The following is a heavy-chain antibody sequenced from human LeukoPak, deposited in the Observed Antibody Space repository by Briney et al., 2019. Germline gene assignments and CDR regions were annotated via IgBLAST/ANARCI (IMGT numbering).Heavy chain of an antibody. D-gene: IGHD2-15*01. CDR3: ARWGCSGGGCYYYFYYGMDV. CDR2: MSYSRST. J-gene: IGHJ6*02. Sequence: PSETLSLTCTVSGDSISSSTYHWGWIRQPPGKGLEWIATMSYSRSTYYNPSLKSRVTMSVDTSKNQFSLKVNSVTAADTAVYYCARWGCSGGGCYYYFYYGMDVWGQGTTVTVSS. CDR1: GDSISSSTYH. V-gene: IGHV4-39*01.